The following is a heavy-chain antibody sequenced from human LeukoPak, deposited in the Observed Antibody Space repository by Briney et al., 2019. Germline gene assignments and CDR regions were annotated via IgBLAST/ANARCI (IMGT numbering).Heavy chain of an antibody. CDR1: GFTFSSYG. J-gene: IGHJ6*02. Sequence: PGWSLRLSCAASGFTFSSYGMHWVRQAPGKGLEWVAVIWYDGSNKYYADSVKGRFTISRDNSKNTLYLQMNSLRAEDTAVYYCARDMALLWFGEYNGMDVWGQGTTVTVSS. CDR2: IWYDGSNK. CDR3: ARDMALLWFGEYNGMDV. V-gene: IGHV3-33*01. D-gene: IGHD3-10*01.